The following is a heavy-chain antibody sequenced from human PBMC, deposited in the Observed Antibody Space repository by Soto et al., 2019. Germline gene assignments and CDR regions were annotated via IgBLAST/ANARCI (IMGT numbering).Heavy chain of an antibody. D-gene: IGHD3-10*01. J-gene: IGHJ4*02. CDR3: ARLPYSLLLWFGELTFDY. CDR1: GYTFTSYG. CDR2: ISAYNGNT. V-gene: IGHV1-18*01. Sequence: ASVKVSCKASGYTFTSYGISWVRQAPGQGLEWMGWISAYNGNTNYAQKLQGRVTMTTDTSTSTAYMELRSLRSDDTAVYYCARLPYSLLLWFGELTFDYWGQGTLVTVSS.